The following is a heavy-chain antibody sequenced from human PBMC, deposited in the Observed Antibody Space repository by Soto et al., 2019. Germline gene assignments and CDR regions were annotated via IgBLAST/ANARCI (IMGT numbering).Heavy chain of an antibody. V-gene: IGHV1-2*02. CDR3: ARGGRGDYDSSGYYWA. Sequence: QVQLVQSGAEVKKPGASVKVSCKASGYTFTGYYMHWVRQAPGQGLEWMGWINPNSGGTNYAQKLQGRVTMTRDTSISTAYMERSRLRSDDTAVYYCARGGRGDYDSSGYYWAWGQGTLVTVSS. CDR2: INPNSGGT. J-gene: IGHJ4*02. D-gene: IGHD3-22*01. CDR1: GYTFTGYY.